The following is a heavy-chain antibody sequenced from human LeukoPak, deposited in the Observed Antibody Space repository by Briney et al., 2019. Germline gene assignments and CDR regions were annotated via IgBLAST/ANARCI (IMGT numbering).Heavy chain of an antibody. CDR3: ARAERRSYYGSGRGLVRLDWFDP. J-gene: IGHJ5*02. V-gene: IGHV1-2*02. D-gene: IGHD3-10*01. CDR2: INPNSGGT. Sequence: ASVKVSCKASGYTFTGYYMHWVRQAPGQGLERMGWINPNSGGTNYAQKFQGRVTMTRDTSISTAYMELSRLRSDDTAVYYCARAERRSYYGSGRGLVRLDWFDPWGQGTLVTVSS. CDR1: GYTFTGYY.